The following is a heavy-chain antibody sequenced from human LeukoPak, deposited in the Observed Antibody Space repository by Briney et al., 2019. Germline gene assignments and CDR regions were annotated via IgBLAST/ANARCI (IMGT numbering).Heavy chain of an antibody. D-gene: IGHD6-19*01. V-gene: IGHV4-59*11. J-gene: IGHJ4*02. CDR3: ARGGWSLDF. CDR2: IHYTGTT. CDR1: GGSISNHY. Sequence: PSETLSLPCTVSGGSISNHYWSWIRQTPGKGLEWIGYIHYTGTTNYNPTLKSRVTISVDMSKNQFSLNIDSVTAADTAVYYCARGGWSLDFWGQGTLVTVSS.